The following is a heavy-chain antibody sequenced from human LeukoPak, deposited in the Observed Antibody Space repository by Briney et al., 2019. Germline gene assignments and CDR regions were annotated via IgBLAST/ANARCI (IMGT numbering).Heavy chain of an antibody. D-gene: IGHD5-18*01. CDR1: EYTFTGYY. CDR3: VRDVLLDGYSYGMG. Sequence: GASVKVSCKASEYTFTGYYMHWVRQAPGQGLEWMGRINPNSGGTNYAQKFQGRVTMTRDTYISTAYMELSRLRSDDTAVYYCVRDVLLDGYSYGMGWGQGTLVTVSS. J-gene: IGHJ4*02. CDR2: INPNSGGT. V-gene: IGHV1-2*06.